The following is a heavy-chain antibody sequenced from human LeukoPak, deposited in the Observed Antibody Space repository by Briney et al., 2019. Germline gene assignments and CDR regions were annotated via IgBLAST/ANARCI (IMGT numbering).Heavy chain of an antibody. J-gene: IGHJ4*02. CDR2: INAGNGDT. CDR1: GYTFTSSA. V-gene: IGHV1-3*01. Sequence: GASVKVSCKASGYTFTSSAMHWVRQAPGQRLEWMGWINAGNGDTKYSQKFQGRVTITRDTSASTAYMELTSLTSEDTAVYYCARDPPYSSSDPVDYWGQGTLVTVSS. CDR3: ARDPPYSSSDPVDY. D-gene: IGHD6-6*01.